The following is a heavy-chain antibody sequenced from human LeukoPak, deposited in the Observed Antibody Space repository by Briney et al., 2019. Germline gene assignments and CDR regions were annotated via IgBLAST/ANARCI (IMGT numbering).Heavy chain of an antibody. CDR3: ARAGDTAMVTLDY. CDR1: GGTFSSYA. CDR2: IIPIFGTA. Sequence: ASVKVSCKASGGTFSSYAISWVRQAPGQGFEWMGGIIPIFGTANYAQKFQGRVTITADESTSTAYMELSSLRSEDTAVYYCARAGDTAMVTLDYWGQGTLVTVSS. J-gene: IGHJ4*02. V-gene: IGHV1-69*13. D-gene: IGHD5-18*01.